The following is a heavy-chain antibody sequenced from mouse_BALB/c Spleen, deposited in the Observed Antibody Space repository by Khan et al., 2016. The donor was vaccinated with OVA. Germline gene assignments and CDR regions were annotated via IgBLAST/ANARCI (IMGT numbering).Heavy chain of an antibody. CDR2: IYPGNTDT. CDR3: TRRNWDDAWFAY. D-gene: IGHD4-1*01. V-gene: IGHV1-5*01. Sequence: VQLQQSGTVLARPGASVKMSCKASGYTFTSYWMHWVKQRPGQGLEWIGDIYPGNTDTNYNQKFKGKAKLTAVTSTSTAYMELSSLTNEDSAVYYCTRRNWDDAWFAYWGQGTLVTVSA. J-gene: IGHJ3*01. CDR1: GYTFTSYW.